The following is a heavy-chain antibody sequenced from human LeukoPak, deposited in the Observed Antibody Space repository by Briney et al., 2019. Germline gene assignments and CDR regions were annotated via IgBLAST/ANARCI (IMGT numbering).Heavy chain of an antibody. CDR3: ACAYGSGWYDPVEYFQH. CDR2: IIPIFGTA. D-gene: IGHD6-19*01. J-gene: IGHJ1*01. Sequence: GASVKVSCKASGGTFSSYAISWVREAPGQGHEWMGRIIPIFGTANYAQKFQGRVTITTDESTSTAYMEQSSLRSEDSAMYYDACAYGSGWYDPVEYFQHWGQGTLVTVSS. V-gene: IGHV1-69*05. CDR1: GGTFSSYA.